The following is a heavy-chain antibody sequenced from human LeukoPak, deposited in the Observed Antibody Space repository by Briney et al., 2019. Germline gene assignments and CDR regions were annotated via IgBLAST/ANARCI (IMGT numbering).Heavy chain of an antibody. CDR2: IYPGDSET. D-gene: IGHD3-3*01. Sequence: GESLKISCKGSGDTFTTYWIGWVRQLPGKGLEWMGIIYPGDSETRYSPSFQGQVTMSVDKSSSTAYLQWASPKASDTATYFCARLSARLLDHWGQGTRVTVSS. J-gene: IGHJ4*02. CDR3: ARLSARLLDH. CDR1: GDTFTTYW. V-gene: IGHV5-51*01.